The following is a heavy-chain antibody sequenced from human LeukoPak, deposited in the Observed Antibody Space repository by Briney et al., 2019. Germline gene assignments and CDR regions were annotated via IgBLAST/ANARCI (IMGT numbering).Heavy chain of an antibody. CDR3: ARHLDSGTYPLDY. CDR2: MHSSGAT. CDR1: GASINAYY. V-gene: IGHV4-59*08. Sequence: SETLSLTCTVSGASINAYYWSWIRQPPGKGLEWIAFMHSSGATKNNPSLKSRVTMSVDTSQNQFSLRLTSVTAADTAIYYCARHLDSGTYPLDYWGQGIPVTVSS. D-gene: IGHD1-26*01. J-gene: IGHJ4*02.